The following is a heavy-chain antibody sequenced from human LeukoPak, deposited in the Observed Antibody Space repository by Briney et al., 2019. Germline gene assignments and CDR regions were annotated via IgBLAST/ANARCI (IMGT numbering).Heavy chain of an antibody. V-gene: IGHV3-30*09. J-gene: IGHJ6*03. CDR2: ISYDGSNK. CDR3: ARGGSGYDYYYYYYMDV. D-gene: IGHD5-12*01. CDR1: GFTFSSYA. Sequence: GGSLRLSCAAPGFTFSSYAMHWVRQAPGKGLEWVAVISYDGSNKYYADSVKGRFAISRDNSKNTLYLQMNSLRAEDTAVYYCARGGSGYDYYYYYYMDVWGKGTTATVSS.